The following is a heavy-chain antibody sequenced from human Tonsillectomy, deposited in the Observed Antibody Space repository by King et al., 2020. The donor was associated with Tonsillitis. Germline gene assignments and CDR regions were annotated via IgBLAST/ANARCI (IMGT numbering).Heavy chain of an antibody. J-gene: IGHJ6*03. D-gene: IGHD2-15*01. CDR2: IYYSGST. CDR1: GGSISSGGYY. CDR3: ARVTPHDYYYYYMDV. V-gene: IGHV4-31*03. Sequence: QLQESGPGLVKPSQTLSLTCTVSGGSISSGGYYWSWIRQHPGKGLEWIGYIYYSGSTYYNPSLKSRVTISVDTSKNQFSLKLSSVTAADTAVYYCARVTPHDYYYYYMDVWGKGTTVTVSS.